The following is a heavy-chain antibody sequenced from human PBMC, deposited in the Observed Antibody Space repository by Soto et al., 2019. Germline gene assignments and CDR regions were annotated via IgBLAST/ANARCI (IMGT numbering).Heavy chain of an antibody. D-gene: IGHD3-16*01. CDR2: TYYRSRWYN. V-gene: IGHV6-1*01. Sequence: SQTLSLTCAISGDSVSGNSAAWNWIRQSPSRCLEWLGRTYYRSRWYNDYAVSVKSRITVTPDTSKNQFSLHLNSVTPEDTAVYYCAREFPYYASSDSYLDYWGQGALVTVSS. CDR1: GDSVSGNSAA. J-gene: IGHJ4*02. CDR3: AREFPYYASSDSYLDY.